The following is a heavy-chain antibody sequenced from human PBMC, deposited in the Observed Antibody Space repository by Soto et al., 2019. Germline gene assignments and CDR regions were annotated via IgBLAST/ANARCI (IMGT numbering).Heavy chain of an antibody. D-gene: IGHD2-2*01. CDR1: GGTFSSYA. CDR3: AREKYCSSTSCYHTAYYYYGMDV. V-gene: IGHV1-69*01. CDR2: IIPIFGTA. Sequence: QVQLVQSGAEVKKPGSSVKVSCTASGGTFSSYAISWVRQAPGQGLEWMGGIIPIFGTANYAQKFQGRVTITADESTSTAYMELSSLRSEDTAVYYCAREKYCSSTSCYHTAYYYYGMDVWGQGTTVTVSS. J-gene: IGHJ6*02.